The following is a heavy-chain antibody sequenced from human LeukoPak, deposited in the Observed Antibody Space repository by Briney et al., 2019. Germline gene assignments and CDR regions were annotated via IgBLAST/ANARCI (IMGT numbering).Heavy chain of an antibody. CDR3: ARGEFEWGGYCSSTSCPEGAEYFQH. Sequence: GASVKVSCKASGYTFSNYGITWVRQAPGQGLEWMGWISAYSGNTNYAQKFQGRVTMSTDTSTSTAYLEVRSLRSDDTAVYYCARGEFEWGGYCSSTSCPEGAEYFQHWGQGTLVTVSS. CDR2: ISAYSGNT. V-gene: IGHV1-18*01. CDR1: GYTFSNYG. D-gene: IGHD2-2*01. J-gene: IGHJ1*01.